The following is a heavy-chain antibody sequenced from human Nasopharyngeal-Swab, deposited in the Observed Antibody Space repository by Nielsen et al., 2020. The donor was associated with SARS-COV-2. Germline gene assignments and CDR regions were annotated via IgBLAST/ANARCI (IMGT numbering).Heavy chain of an antibody. J-gene: IGHJ6*02. D-gene: IGHD3-9*01. Sequence: GESLKISCAASGFTFSSYWMSWVRQAPGKGLEWVANIKQDGSEKYYVDSVKGRFTISRDNAKNSLYLQMNSLRAEDTAVYYCARVKVDYDILTGYRYYYGMDVWAKGPRSPSP. CDR3: ARVKVDYDILTGYRYYYGMDV. CDR1: GFTFSSYW. V-gene: IGHV3-7*01. CDR2: IKQDGSEK.